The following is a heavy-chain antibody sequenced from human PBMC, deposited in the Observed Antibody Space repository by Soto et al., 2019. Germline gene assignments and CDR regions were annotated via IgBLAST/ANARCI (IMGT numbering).Heavy chain of an antibody. V-gene: IGHV3-49*05. J-gene: IGHJ5*01. CDR3: TRAADPYYYDSSGYYYPDS. D-gene: IGHD3-22*01. CDR1: GFMFGDYA. CDR2: IRNKAYGETT. Sequence: KSGGSLRLSCIASGFMFGDYAMSWFRQAPGQGLEWVGFIRNKAYGETTEYVASVKGRFTISRDDAKSIAYLQLNSLKTEDTAVYYCTRAADPYYYDSSGYYYPDSWGQGTLVTVSS.